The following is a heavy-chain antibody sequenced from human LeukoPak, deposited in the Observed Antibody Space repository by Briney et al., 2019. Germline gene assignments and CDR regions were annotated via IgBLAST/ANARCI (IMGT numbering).Heavy chain of an antibody. CDR3: ARGKYSGTYYFDS. J-gene: IGHJ4*02. D-gene: IGHD1-26*01. V-gene: IGHV4-34*01. CDR1: GGSFSGYY. CDR2: INHSGST. Sequence: SETLSLTCAVYGGSFSGYYWSWIRQPPGKGLEWIGEINHSGSTNYNPSLKSRVTISVDTSKNQFSLKLSSVTAADTAIYYCARGKYSGTYYFDSWGQGTLVAVSS.